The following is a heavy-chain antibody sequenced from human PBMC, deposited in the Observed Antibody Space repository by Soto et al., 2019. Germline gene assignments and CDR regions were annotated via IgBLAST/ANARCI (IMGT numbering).Heavy chain of an antibody. Sequence: QVQLVESGGGVVQPGRSLRLSCAASGFTFSSYGMHWVRQAPGKGLEWVAVIWYDGGNKYYADSVKGRFTISRDNSKNTLYLQMNSLRAEDTAVYYCARVWDASDAFDIWGQGTMVTVSS. CDR3: ARVWDASDAFDI. CDR2: IWYDGGNK. J-gene: IGHJ3*02. D-gene: IGHD1-26*01. CDR1: GFTFSSYG. V-gene: IGHV3-33*01.